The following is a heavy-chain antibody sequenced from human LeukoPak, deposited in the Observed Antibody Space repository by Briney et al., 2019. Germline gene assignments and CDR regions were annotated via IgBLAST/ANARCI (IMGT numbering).Heavy chain of an antibody. Sequence: GGSLRLSCAASGFTFSSSEMNWVRQAPGKGLEWVSYISSSGSTIYYAESVKGRFTISRDNAKNSLYLQMNSLRAEDTAVYYCARELYYYDSDYYYYGMDVWGQGTTVTVSS. D-gene: IGHD3-22*01. CDR2: ISSSGSTI. V-gene: IGHV3-48*03. CDR1: GFTFSSSE. J-gene: IGHJ6*02. CDR3: ARELYYYDSDYYYYGMDV.